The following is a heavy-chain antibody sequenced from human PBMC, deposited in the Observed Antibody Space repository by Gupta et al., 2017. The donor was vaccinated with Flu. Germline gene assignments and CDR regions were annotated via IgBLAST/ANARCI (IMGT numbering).Heavy chain of an antibody. V-gene: IGHV1-2*02. Sequence: QVQLVQSGAEVRKPGASVKVSCKTSGYTFTDYFMHWVRQAPGQGLEWMGWINPNSGGTNYAQKFQGRVTMTTDTSITTAYMELSRLRSDDTAVYYCARRLGDYYYYAMDVWGQGTTVTVSS. CDR1: GYTFTDYF. J-gene: IGHJ6*02. CDR3: ARRLGDYYYYAMDV. D-gene: IGHD3-10*01. CDR2: INPNSGGT.